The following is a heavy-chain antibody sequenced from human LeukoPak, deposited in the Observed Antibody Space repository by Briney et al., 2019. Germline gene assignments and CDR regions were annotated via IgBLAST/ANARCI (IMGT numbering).Heavy chain of an antibody. J-gene: IGHJ4*02. Sequence: PSETLSPTCAVYGESMIGHYWIWIRQPPGKRLEWIGEIHHSGGTNSNPSLKNRLTMSIDMSKNQFSLKLKSVTAADTAVYYCARATASGSGRAYDHWAQGNLVPVSS. CDR2: IHHSGGT. D-gene: IGHD3-10*01. V-gene: IGHV4-34*01. CDR3: ARATASGSGRAYDH. CDR1: GESMIGHY.